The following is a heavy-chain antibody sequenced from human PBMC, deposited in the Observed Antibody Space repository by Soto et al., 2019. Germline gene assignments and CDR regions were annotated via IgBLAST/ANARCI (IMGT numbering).Heavy chain of an antibody. Sequence: SETLSLTCTVSGGSIISYYWSWIRQPPWKGLEWIGYIYYSGSTNYNPSLKSRVTISVDTSKNQFSLKLSSVTAADTAVYYCAREPFEPGIAVAGYYFDYWGQGTLVTVSS. D-gene: IGHD6-19*01. J-gene: IGHJ4*02. CDR1: GGSIISYY. CDR3: AREPFEPGIAVAGYYFDY. CDR2: IYYSGST. V-gene: IGHV4-59*01.